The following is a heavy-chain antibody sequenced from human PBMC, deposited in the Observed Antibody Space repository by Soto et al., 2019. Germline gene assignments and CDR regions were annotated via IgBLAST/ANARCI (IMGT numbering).Heavy chain of an antibody. CDR2: IYYSGST. J-gene: IGHJ4*02. CDR3: ARGVFAYSYGGFDY. Sequence: TLSLTCTVSGGSISSGGYYWSWIRQHPGKGLEWIGYIYYSGSTYYNPSLKSRVTISVDTSKNQFSLKLSSVTAADTAVYYCARGVFAYSYGGFDYWGQGTLVTVSS. V-gene: IGHV4-31*03. CDR1: GGSISSGGYY. D-gene: IGHD5-18*01.